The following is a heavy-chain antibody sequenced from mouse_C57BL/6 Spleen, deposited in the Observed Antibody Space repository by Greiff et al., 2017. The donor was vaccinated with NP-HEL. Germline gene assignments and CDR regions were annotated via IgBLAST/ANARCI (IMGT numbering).Heavy chain of an antibody. Sequence: DVMLVESGGGLVKPGGSLKLSCAASGFTFSDYGMHWVRQAPEKGLEWVAYISSGSSTIYYADTVKGRFTISRDNAKNTLFLQMTSLRYEDTAMYYCAREGYYGSSYGYFDVWGTGTTVTVSS. J-gene: IGHJ1*03. V-gene: IGHV5-17*01. CDR1: GFTFSDYG. CDR2: ISSGSSTI. CDR3: AREGYYGSSYGYFDV. D-gene: IGHD1-1*01.